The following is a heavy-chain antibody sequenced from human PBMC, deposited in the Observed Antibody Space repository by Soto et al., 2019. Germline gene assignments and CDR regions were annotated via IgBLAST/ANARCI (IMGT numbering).Heavy chain of an antibody. V-gene: IGHV1-18*01. Sequence: QVQLVQSGAEVKKPGASVKVSCKASGYTFTSYGISWVRQAPGQGLEWMGWISAYNGNTNYAQKLQGRVTMTTDTHTSTAYMELRSLGSADTAVHYCAIDVAGGYFDLWGRGTLVNVSS. CDR2: ISAYNGNT. CDR1: GYTFTSYG. D-gene: IGHD5-12*01. J-gene: IGHJ2*01. CDR3: AIDVAGGYFDL.